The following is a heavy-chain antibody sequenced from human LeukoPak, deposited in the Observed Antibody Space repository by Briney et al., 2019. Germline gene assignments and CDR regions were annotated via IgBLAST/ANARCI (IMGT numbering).Heavy chain of an antibody. J-gene: IGHJ6*03. D-gene: IGHD6-13*01. CDR2: ISGSGGST. CDR3: ANLPRGPIVDPLAAAELYYYYYMDV. Sequence: GGTLRLSCAASGFTFSSYGMSWVRQAPGKGLEWVSAISGSGGSTYYADSVKGRFTISRDNSKNTLYLQMNSLRAEDTAVYYCANLPRGPIVDPLAAAELYYYYYMDVWGKGTTVTISS. CDR1: GFTFSSYG. V-gene: IGHV3-23*01.